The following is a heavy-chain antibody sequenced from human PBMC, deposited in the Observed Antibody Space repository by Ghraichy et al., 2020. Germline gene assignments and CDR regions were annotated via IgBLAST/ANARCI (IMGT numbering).Heavy chain of an antibody. CDR2: INVDESST. CDR3: ARDYDFWSGYGSYHSGMDV. CDR1: GFTFSSYW. J-gene: IGHJ6*02. Sequence: GESLNISCAASGFTFSSYWMHWVRQAPGRGLVWVSHINVDESSTAYADSVKGRFTVSRDNAKNTVYLQMNRLRAEDTAVYYCARDYDFWSGYGSYHSGMDVWGQGTTVTVSS. V-gene: IGHV3-74*01. D-gene: IGHD3-3*01.